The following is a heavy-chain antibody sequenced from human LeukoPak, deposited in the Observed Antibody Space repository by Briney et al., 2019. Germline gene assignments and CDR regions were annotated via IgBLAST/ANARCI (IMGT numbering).Heavy chain of an antibody. D-gene: IGHD1-26*01. CDR2: IYTSGGT. V-gene: IGHV4-61*02. Sequence: SETLSLTCTVSGGSISSGSYYWSWIRQPAGKGLEWIGRIYTSGGTNYNPSLKSRVTISVDTSKNQFSLKLSSVTAADTAVYYCARGGSIVGATIDYWGQGTLVTVSS. CDR3: ARGGSIVGATIDY. CDR1: GGSISSGSYY. J-gene: IGHJ4*02.